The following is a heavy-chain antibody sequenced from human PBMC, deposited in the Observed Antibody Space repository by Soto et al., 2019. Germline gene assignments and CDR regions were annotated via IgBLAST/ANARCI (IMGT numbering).Heavy chain of an antibody. CDR3: ASDRSNWYSEYYYRMDV. Sequence: PSETLSLTCAVYGGSFSGYYWSWIRQPPGKGLEWIGEINHSGSTNYNPSLKSRVTISVDTSKNQFSLKLSSVTAADTAVYYCASDRSNWYSEYYYRMDVWGQGTTVTVSS. CDR2: INHSGST. J-gene: IGHJ6*02. V-gene: IGHV4-34*01. CDR1: GGSFSGYY. D-gene: IGHD6-13*01.